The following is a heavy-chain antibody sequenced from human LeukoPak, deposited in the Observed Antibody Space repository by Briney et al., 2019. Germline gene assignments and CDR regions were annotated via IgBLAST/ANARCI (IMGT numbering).Heavy chain of an antibody. D-gene: IGHD5-24*01. V-gene: IGHV3-23*01. J-gene: IGHJ4*02. CDR3: ANVDGYNLNFDY. Sequence: PGGSLRLSCAASGFTFSTAWMIWVRQAPGKGLEWVSAISGSGGSTYYADSVKGRFTISRDNSKNTLYLQMNSLRAEDTAVYYCANVDGYNLNFDYWGQGTLVTVSS. CDR2: ISGSGGST. CDR1: GFTFSTAW.